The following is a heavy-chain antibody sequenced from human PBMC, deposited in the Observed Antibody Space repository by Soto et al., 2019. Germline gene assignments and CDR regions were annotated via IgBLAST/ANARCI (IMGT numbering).Heavy chain of an antibody. Sequence: QVQLVQSGAEVKKPGASVKVSCKASNYTFITYGITWVRQAPGQGLEWVGWITPYNGNTNYGQNFQGRVTMTADTSTSTAYMELRSLTTDDTAVYYCARYTSFYFDYWGQGTRVTVSS. CDR2: ITPYNGNT. V-gene: IGHV1-18*01. CDR3: ARYTSFYFDY. J-gene: IGHJ4*02. D-gene: IGHD2-2*01. CDR1: NYTFITYG.